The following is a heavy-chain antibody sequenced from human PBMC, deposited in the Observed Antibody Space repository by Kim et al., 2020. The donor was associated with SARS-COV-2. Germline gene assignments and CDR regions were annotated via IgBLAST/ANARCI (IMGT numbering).Heavy chain of an antibody. Sequence: GGSLRLSCAASGFTFSSYSMNWVRQAPGKGLEWVSSISSSSSYIYYADSVKGRFTISRDNAKNSLYLQMNSLRAEDTAVYYCARDLRGIALALYYYYGMDVWGQGTTVTVSS. CDR1: GFTFSSYS. J-gene: IGHJ6*02. CDR3: ARDLRGIALALYYYYGMDV. V-gene: IGHV3-21*01. CDR2: ISSSSSYI. D-gene: IGHD6-13*01.